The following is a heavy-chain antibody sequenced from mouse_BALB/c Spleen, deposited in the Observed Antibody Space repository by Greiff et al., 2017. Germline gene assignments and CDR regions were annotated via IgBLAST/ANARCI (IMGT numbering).Heavy chain of an antibody. V-gene: IGHV1-69*02. J-gene: IGHJ3*01. CDR3: TRSHYGSSPAWFAY. Sequence: VQLQQSGAELVRPGASVKLSCKASGYTFTSYWINWVKQRPGQGLEWIGNIYPSDSYTNYNQKFKDKATLTVDKSSSTAYMQLSSPTSEDSAVYYCTRSHYGSSPAWFAYWGQGTLVTVSA. CDR1: GYTFTSYW. D-gene: IGHD1-1*01. CDR2: IYPSDSYT.